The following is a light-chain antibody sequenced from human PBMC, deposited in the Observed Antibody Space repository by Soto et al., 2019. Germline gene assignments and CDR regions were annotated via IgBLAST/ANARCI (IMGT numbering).Light chain of an antibody. CDR1: KIETKT. V-gene: IGLV3-21*02. J-gene: IGLJ1*01. CDR3: QVWDSLSDHHV. Sequence: SYELTQPPSVSVAPGQTARISCGGNKIETKTVFWYQQKPGQAPVVVVSDDSVRPSGIPERFSGSNSGGTATLSIIGVEAGDEAEYYCQVWDSLSDHHVFGTGTKVTVL. CDR2: DDS.